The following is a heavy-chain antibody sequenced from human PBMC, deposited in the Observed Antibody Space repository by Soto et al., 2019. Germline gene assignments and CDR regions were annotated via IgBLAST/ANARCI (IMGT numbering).Heavy chain of an antibody. D-gene: IGHD3-10*02. CDR3: AKEFNMYYFDF. CDR1: GFIFDDYA. V-gene: IGHV3-9*01. J-gene: IGHJ4*02. CDR2: ISWNGGSI. Sequence: SLRLSCAAPGFIFDDYAIHWVRQTPGKGLEWVSGISWNGGSIAYADSVKGRFTISRDSAKNSLYLQMNNLRAEDTALYFCAKEFNMYYFDFWGLGTLVTVSS.